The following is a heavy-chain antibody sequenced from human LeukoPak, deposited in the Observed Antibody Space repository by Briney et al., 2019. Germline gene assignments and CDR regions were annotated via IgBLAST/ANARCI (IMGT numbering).Heavy chain of an antibody. V-gene: IGHV4-4*07. CDR1: GASIRNYY. CDR3: AREGLSTVGVPAAMYAFDI. D-gene: IGHD2-2*01. J-gene: IGHJ3*02. CDR2: IYISEST. Sequence: SETLSLTCTVSGASIRNYYWSWIRQPAGKGLEWIGRIYISESTNYNPSLKSRVTMSVDTSKDQFSLKLRSVNAADTAVYYCAREGLSTVGVPAAMYAFDIWGQGTMVTVSS.